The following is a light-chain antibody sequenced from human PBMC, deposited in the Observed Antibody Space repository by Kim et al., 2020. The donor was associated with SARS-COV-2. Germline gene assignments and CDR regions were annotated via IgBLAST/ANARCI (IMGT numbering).Light chain of an antibody. Sequence: QSVTISSPGTSSDIGGYNYVSWYQQHPGKAPKHMIYEVTKRPSGVPDRFSGSKSGNTASLTVSGLQAEDEADYYCSSYAGSINPYVFGTGTKVTVL. V-gene: IGLV2-8*01. CDR1: SSDIGGYNY. CDR3: SSYAGSINPYV. J-gene: IGLJ1*01. CDR2: EVT.